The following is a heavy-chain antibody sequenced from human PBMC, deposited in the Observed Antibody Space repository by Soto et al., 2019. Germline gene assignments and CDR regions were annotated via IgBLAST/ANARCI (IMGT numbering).Heavy chain of an antibody. D-gene: IGHD6-13*01. Sequence: QVQLQESGPGLVKPSQTLSLTCTVSGGSISSGDYYWSWIRQPPGKGLEWIGYIFYTGNTYYNPSLKSRVSISLATSTNQFALRLSSVTAADTGVYYCARDRGAAGADACDIWGQGTMVTVSS. CDR3: ARDRGAAGADACDI. CDR2: IFYTGNT. V-gene: IGHV4-30-4*01. J-gene: IGHJ3*02. CDR1: GGSISSGDYY.